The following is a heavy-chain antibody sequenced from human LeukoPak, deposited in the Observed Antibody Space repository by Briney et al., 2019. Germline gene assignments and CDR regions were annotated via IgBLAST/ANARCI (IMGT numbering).Heavy chain of an antibody. CDR2: IKQDGSEK. V-gene: IGHV3-7*03. J-gene: IGHJ4*02. CDR1: GFTFSSYW. Sequence: GGSLRLSCAASGFTFSSYWMSWVRQAPGKGLEWVANIKQDGSEKYYVDSVKGRFTISRDNSKNTLYLQMNSLRAEDTAVYYCAKDPKVETYYDILTGYYIPLHYFDYWGQGTLVTVSS. D-gene: IGHD3-9*01. CDR3: AKDPKVETYYDILTGYYIPLHYFDY.